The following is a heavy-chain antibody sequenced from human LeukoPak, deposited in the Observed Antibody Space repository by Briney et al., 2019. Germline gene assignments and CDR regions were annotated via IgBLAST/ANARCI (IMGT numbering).Heavy chain of an antibody. J-gene: IGHJ4*02. D-gene: IGHD2-2*01. CDR1: GYSFTSYW. CDR2: IYPGDSDT. Sequence: GESLKISCKGSGYSFTSYWIGWVRQMPGKGLEWMGIIYPGDSDTRYSPSFQGQVTISADKSISTAYLQWSSLKASDTAIYYCARPDCSSTSCYSYYFDYWGQGTLVTVSS. CDR3: ARPDCSSTSCYSYYFDY. V-gene: IGHV5-51*01.